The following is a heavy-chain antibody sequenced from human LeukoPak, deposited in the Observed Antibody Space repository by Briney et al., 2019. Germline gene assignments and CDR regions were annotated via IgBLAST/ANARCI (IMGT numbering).Heavy chain of an antibody. D-gene: IGHD1-1*01. J-gene: IGHJ4*02. CDR3: ARGVGYTYAWSD. V-gene: IGHV3-49*03. Sequence: GGSLRLTCVTSGFTFTIYAIRWFRQAPGKGLEWVGFIRRNPSGGTPDYAASVKGRFTISRDNSKTIVYLQMNSLDSEDTAMYYCARGVGYTYAWSDWGQGTLVTVSS. CDR1: GFTFTIYA. CDR2: IRRNPSGGTP.